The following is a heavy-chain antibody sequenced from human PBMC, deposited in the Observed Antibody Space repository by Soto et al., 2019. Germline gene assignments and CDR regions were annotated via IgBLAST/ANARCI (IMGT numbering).Heavy chain of an antibody. CDR1: GGSFSNYY. Sequence: SETLSLTCAVYGGSFSNYYWSWIRQPPGKGLEWIGEINHSGSTNYNPLKSRVTISIDTSKNQFSLKLTSVTAADTAVYYCARGGPTITSADYYYYGMDVWGQGXTVTVSS. CDR3: ARGGPTITSADYYYYGMDV. CDR2: INHSGST. D-gene: IGHD1-20*01. J-gene: IGHJ6*02. V-gene: IGHV4-34*01.